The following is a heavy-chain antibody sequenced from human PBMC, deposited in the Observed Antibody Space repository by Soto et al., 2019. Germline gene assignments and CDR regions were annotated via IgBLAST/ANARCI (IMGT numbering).Heavy chain of an antibody. CDR2: IYYSGST. V-gene: IGHV4-39*01. D-gene: IGHD3-3*01. J-gene: IGHJ5*02. Sequence: PSETLSLTCTFSGCSISSSSYYLGWIRKPPGKGLEWIGSIYYSGSTYYNPSLKSRVTISVDTSKNQFSLKLSSVTAADTAVYYCARSVFGVVIGFWFDPWGQGTLVTVSS. CDR3: ARSVFGVVIGFWFDP. CDR1: GCSISSSSYY.